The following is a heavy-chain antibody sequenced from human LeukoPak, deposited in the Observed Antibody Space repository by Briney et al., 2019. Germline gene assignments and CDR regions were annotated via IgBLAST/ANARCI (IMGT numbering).Heavy chain of an antibody. CDR1: GFTFDDYG. V-gene: IGHV3-20*04. CDR3: VRDRLPVADYYFDY. D-gene: IGHD6-19*01. Sequence: PGGSLRLSCAASGFTFDDYGINWFRQAPGKGLEWVSGINWNGGSTGYADSVKGRFTISRDNAKNSLYLQMDNLRAEDTAFYYCVRDRLPVADYYFDYWGQGTLVTVSS. CDR2: INWNGGST. J-gene: IGHJ4*02.